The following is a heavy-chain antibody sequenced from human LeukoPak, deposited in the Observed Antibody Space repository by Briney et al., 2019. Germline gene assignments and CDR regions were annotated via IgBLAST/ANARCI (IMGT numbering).Heavy chain of an antibody. CDR1: GFTFSDYY. V-gene: IGHV3-11*01. CDR2: ISSSGSTI. J-gene: IGHJ5*02. Sequence: GGSLRLSCAASGFTFSDYYMSWICQAPGKGLEWVSYISSSGSTIYYADSVKGRFTISRDNAKNSLYLQMNSLRAEDTAVYYCARVHYYGDYPWFDPWGQGTLVTVSS. D-gene: IGHD4-17*01. CDR3: ARVHYYGDYPWFDP.